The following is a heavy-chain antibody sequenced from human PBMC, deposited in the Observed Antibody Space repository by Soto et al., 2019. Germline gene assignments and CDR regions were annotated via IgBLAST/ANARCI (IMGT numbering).Heavy chain of an antibody. Sequence: QSLSLTCAISGDSVSSNSAAWNWIRQSPSRGLEWLGRTYYRSKWYNDYAVSVKSRITINPDTSKNQFSLQLNSVTPEDTAVYYCARADWNYVGYYYYYYGMDVWGQGTTVTVS. V-gene: IGHV6-1*01. D-gene: IGHD1-7*01. CDR2: TYYRSKWYN. CDR1: GDSVSSNSAA. CDR3: ARADWNYVGYYYYYYGMDV. J-gene: IGHJ6*02.